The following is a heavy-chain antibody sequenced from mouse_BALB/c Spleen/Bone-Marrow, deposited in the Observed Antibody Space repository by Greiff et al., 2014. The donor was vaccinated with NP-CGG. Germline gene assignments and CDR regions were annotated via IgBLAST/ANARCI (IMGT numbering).Heavy chain of an antibody. CDR2: INPSNGGT. J-gene: IGHJ3*01. V-gene: IGHV1S81*02. Sequence: QVQLQQPGAELVKPGASVKLSCKSSGYTFTSSYMYWVKQRPGQGLEWIGGINPSNGGTNFNEKFKSKATLTVDKSSSTAYMQLSSQTSEDSAVDYCTREGTFFAYWGQGTLVTVSA. D-gene: IGHD2-14*01. CDR3: TREGTFFAY. CDR1: GYTFTSSY.